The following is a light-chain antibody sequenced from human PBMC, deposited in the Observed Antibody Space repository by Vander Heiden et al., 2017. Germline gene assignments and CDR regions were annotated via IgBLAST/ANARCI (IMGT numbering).Light chain of an antibody. CDR2: DAS. Sequence: EIVLTQSPATLSLSPGERATLSCRSSQSVRNYLAWYQQKPGQAPRLLIYDASNSATGIPARFSGSGSGTDFTLTISSLEPEDFAVYYCQQRSNWPPYTFGQGTKLEIK. V-gene: IGKV3-11*01. CDR1: QSVRNY. CDR3: QQRSNWPPYT. J-gene: IGKJ2*01.